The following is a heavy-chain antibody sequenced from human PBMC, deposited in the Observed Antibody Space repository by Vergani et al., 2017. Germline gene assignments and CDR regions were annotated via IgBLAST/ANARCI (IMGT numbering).Heavy chain of an antibody. CDR1: GVTFSSYA. V-gene: IGHV1-69*13. D-gene: IGHD2-2*01. CDR3: ARDEGAIVVVPAAMDYYYYGMDV. Sequence: QVQLVQSGAEVKKPGSSVKVSCKASGVTFSSYAISWVRQAPGQGLEWMGRIIPIFGTANYAQKFQGRVTITADESTSTAYMELSSLRSEDTAVYYCARDEGAIVVVPAAMDYYYYGMDVWGQGTTVTVSS. J-gene: IGHJ6*02. CDR2: IIPIFGTA.